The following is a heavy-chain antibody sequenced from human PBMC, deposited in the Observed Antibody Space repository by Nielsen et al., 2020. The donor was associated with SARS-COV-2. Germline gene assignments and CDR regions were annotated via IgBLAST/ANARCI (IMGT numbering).Heavy chain of an antibody. J-gene: IGHJ6*02. CDR3: AKERDGYNFLVYYYYGMDV. CDR1: GFTFSGSA. CDR2: IRSKANSYAT. V-gene: IGHV3-73*01. D-gene: IGHD5-24*01. Sequence: GGSLRLSCAASGFTFSGSAMHWVRQASGKGLEWVGRIRSKANSYATAYAASVKGRFTISRDDSKNTAYLQMNSLKTEDTAVYYCAKERDGYNFLVYYYYGMDVWGQGTTVTVSS.